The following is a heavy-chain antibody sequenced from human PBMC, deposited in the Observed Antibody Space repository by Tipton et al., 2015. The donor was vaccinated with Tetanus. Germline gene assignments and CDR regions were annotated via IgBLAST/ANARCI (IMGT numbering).Heavy chain of an antibody. CDR2: VWYDGST. CDR1: GFTFSNHG. Sequence: SLRLSCAASGFTFSNHGMHWVRQVPGKGLEWVGVVWYDGSTHTRDSVKGRFTISRDNSKSMLYLHMNSLRAEDTAVYYCATTHTLRDWGQGTLVAVSS. D-gene: IGHD3-10*01. CDR3: ATTHTLRD. J-gene: IGHJ4*02. V-gene: IGHV3-33*01.